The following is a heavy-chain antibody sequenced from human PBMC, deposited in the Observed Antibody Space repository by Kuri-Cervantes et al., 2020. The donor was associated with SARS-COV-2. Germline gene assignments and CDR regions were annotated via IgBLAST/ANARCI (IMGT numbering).Heavy chain of an antibody. Sequence: GESLKISCAASGFTFSSYWMSWVRQAPGKGLEWVANIKQDRSEKYYVDSVKGRFTISRDNAKNSLYLQMNSLRAEDTAVYYCARAPSESITVFGVVIRGAPRLDYWGQGTLVTVSS. J-gene: IGHJ4*02. CDR1: GFTFSSYW. V-gene: IGHV3-7*03. CDR3: ARAPSESITVFGVVIRGAPRLDY. D-gene: IGHD3-3*01. CDR2: IKQDRSEK.